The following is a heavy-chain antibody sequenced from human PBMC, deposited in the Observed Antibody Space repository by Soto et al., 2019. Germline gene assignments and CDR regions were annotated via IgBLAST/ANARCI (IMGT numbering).Heavy chain of an antibody. D-gene: IGHD3-10*01. CDR1: GDSVSSNSAA. V-gene: IGHV6-1*01. CDR2: TYYRSKWYN. CDR3: ARRSGIGSGSYYYYYYGMDV. J-gene: IGHJ6*04. Sequence: SQTLSLTCAISGDSVSSNSAAWNWIRQSPSRGLEWLGRTYYRSKWYNDYAVSVKSRITINPDTSKNQFSLQLNSVTPEDTAVYYCARRSGIGSGSYYYYYYGMDVWGKGTTVTVSS.